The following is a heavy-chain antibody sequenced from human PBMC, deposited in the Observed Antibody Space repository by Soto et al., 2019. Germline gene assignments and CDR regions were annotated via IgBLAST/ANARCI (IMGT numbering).Heavy chain of an antibody. Sequence: EVQLLESGGGLVQPGGSLRLSCAASGFTFSSYAMSCVRQAPGKGLEWVSAISGSGGSTYYADSVKGRFTISRDNSKNTLYLQMTSLRAEDTDVYYCALGAVDGSDYWGQGTLVTVSS. D-gene: IGHD6-19*01. J-gene: IGHJ4*02. CDR3: ALGAVDGSDY. CDR2: ISGSGGST. V-gene: IGHV3-23*01. CDR1: GFTFSSYA.